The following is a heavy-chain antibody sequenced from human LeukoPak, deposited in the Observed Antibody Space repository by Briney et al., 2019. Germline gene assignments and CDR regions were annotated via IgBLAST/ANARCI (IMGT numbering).Heavy chain of an antibody. CDR1: SGSISGYY. V-gene: IGHV4-59*08. CDR2: TFYIGST. D-gene: IGHD2-21*02. Sequence: SETLSLTCTVSSGSISGYYWSWIRQPPGKGLEWIGYTFYIGSTNHNPSLKSRVTISLNTSKSQISLRLSSVTAADTAVYYCARSVSATAKFDSWGPGTLVTVSS. J-gene: IGHJ5*01. CDR3: ARSVSATAKFDS.